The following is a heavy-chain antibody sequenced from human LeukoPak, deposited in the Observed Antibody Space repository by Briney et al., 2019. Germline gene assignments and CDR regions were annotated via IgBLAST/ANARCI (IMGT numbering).Heavy chain of an antibody. CDR3: ARETRWLQLPDWFDP. CDR2: ISSSGSTI. Sequence: PGGSLRLSCAASGFTFSDYYMSWIRQAPGKGLVWVSYISSSGSTIYYADSVKGRFTISRDNAKNSLYLQMNSLRAEDTAVYYCARETRWLQLPDWFDPGGQGTLVTVSS. J-gene: IGHJ5*02. D-gene: IGHD5-24*01. V-gene: IGHV3-11*04. CDR1: GFTFSDYY.